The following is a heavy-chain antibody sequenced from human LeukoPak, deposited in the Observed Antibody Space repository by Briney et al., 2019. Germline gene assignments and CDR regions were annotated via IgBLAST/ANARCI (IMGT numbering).Heavy chain of an antibody. V-gene: IGHV3-33*01. J-gene: IGHJ4*02. Sequence: GGSLRLSCAASGFTFDTYVMHWVRQAPGKGLEWVAFIWYDGSNKYYADSVKGRFTISRDNSRNTLYLQMNNLRAEDTAVYYCASDTLLYADSSGYFDYWGQGTLVTVSS. CDR1: GFTFDTYV. D-gene: IGHD3-22*01. CDR3: ASDTLLYADSSGYFDY. CDR2: IWYDGSNK.